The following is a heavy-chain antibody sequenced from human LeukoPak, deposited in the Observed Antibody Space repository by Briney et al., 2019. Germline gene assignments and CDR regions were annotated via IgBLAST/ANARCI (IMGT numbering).Heavy chain of an antibody. D-gene: IGHD2-15*01. Sequence: PSETLSLTCAVSGYSISSGYYWGWIRQPPGKGLEWIGSIYHSGSTYYNPSLKSRVTISVDTSKNQFSLKLSSVTAADTAVYYCARVWFGYCSGGSCYSSNYYHYMDVWGKGTTVTVSS. CDR2: IYHSGST. CDR3: ARVWFGYCSGGSCYSSNYYHYMDV. V-gene: IGHV4-38-2*01. J-gene: IGHJ6*03. CDR1: GYSISSGYY.